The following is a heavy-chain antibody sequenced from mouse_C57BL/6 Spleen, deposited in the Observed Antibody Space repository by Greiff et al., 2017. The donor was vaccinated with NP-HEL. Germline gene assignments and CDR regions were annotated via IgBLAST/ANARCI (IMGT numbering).Heavy chain of an antibody. Sequence: EVQLQQSGPVLVKPGASVKMSCKASGYTITDYYMNWVKQSHGKSLEWIGVINPYNGGTSYNQKFKGKATLTVDKSSSTAYMELNSLTSEDSAVYYCARRYYGSSWYFDVWGTGTTVTVSS. D-gene: IGHD1-1*01. CDR2: INPYNGGT. V-gene: IGHV1-19*01. J-gene: IGHJ1*03. CDR1: GYTITDYY. CDR3: ARRYYGSSWYFDV.